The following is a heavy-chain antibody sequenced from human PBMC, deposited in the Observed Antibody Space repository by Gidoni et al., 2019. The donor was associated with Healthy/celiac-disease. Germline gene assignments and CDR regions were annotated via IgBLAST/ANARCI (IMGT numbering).Heavy chain of an antibody. CDR2: IVVGSGNT. D-gene: IGHD1-26*01. CDR3: AADSGSYYGSAHYYFDY. J-gene: IGHJ4*02. Sequence: QMPLVQSGPEVKKPGTSVTVSCKASGFTFTSSAVQWVRQARGQRLEWIGWIVVGSGNTNYAQKFQERVTITRDMSTSTAYMELSSLRSEDTAVYYCAADSGSYYGSAHYYFDYWGQGTLVTVSS. V-gene: IGHV1-58*01. CDR1: GFTFTSSA.